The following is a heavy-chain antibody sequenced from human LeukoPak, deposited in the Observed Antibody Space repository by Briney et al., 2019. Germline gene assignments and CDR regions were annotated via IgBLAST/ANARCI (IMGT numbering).Heavy chain of an antibody. V-gene: IGHV1-69*01. Sequence: GSSVKVSCKASGGTFSSYAISWVRQAPGQGLEWMGGIIPIFGTANYAQKFQGRVTITADESTSTAYMELSSLRSEDTAVYYCAREEVGATIQNWFDPWGQGTLVTVSS. J-gene: IGHJ5*02. D-gene: IGHD1-26*01. CDR1: GGTFSSYA. CDR3: AREEVGATIQNWFDP. CDR2: IIPIFGTA.